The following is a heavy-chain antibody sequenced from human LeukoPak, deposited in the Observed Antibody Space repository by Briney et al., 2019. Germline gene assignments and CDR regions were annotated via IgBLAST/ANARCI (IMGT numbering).Heavy chain of an antibody. CDR2: IYPGDSDT. V-gene: IGHV5-51*01. Sequence: GESLKISCKGSGYSFTTYWIGWVRQMPGKGLEWMGIIYPGDSDTRYSPSFQGQVTISVDKSISTAYLQWSSLKASDTAMYYCARRGRYSGSYYSLGYWGQGTLVTVSS. D-gene: IGHD1-26*01. CDR1: GYSFTTYW. CDR3: ARRGRYSGSYYSLGY. J-gene: IGHJ4*02.